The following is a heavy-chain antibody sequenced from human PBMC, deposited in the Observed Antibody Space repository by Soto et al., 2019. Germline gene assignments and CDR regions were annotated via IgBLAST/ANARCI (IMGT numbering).Heavy chain of an antibody. CDR1: GYTLTELS. CDR2: FDPEDGET. D-gene: IGHD1-7*01. CDR3: ATDLVAGTTSPYYYYGMDV. V-gene: IGHV1-24*01. Sequence: ASVKVSCKVSGYTLTELSMHWVRQAPGKGLEWMGGFDPEDGETVYAQKFQGRVTMTEDTSTDTAYMELSSLRSEDTAVYYCATDLVAGTTSPYYYYGMDVWGQGTTVTVSS. J-gene: IGHJ6*02.